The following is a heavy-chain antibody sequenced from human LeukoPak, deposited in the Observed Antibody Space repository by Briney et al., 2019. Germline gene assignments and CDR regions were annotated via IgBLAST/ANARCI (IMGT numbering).Heavy chain of an antibody. Sequence: SETLSLTCTVSGDSISSSSYYWDWVRQPPGKGLEWIGTLYYSGTTNYNPSLKSRVTISVDTSKNHFSLKLTSVTAADTAVYYCAREEGLYCSGGSCLGHDAFDIWGQGTMVTVSS. D-gene: IGHD2-15*01. V-gene: IGHV4-39*02. CDR3: AREEGLYCSGGSCLGHDAFDI. CDR1: GDSISSSSYY. J-gene: IGHJ3*02. CDR2: LYYSGTT.